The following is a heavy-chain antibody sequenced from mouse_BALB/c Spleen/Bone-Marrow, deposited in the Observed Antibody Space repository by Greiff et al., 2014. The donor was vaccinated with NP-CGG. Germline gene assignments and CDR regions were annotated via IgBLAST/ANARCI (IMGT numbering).Heavy chain of an antibody. D-gene: IGHD2-1*01. CDR2: IYPGDGDT. J-gene: IGHJ2*01. Sequence: QGQLQQSGPELVKPGGSGKIFCKTFGYAFSRSWVNWGKQRAGQGREWIGRIYPGDGDTNYNGKFKGKATLTADKSSSTAYMQLSSLTSVDSAVYFCVRGGNYRFDYWGQGTTLTVSS. CDR3: VRGGNYRFDY. V-gene: IGHV1-82*01. CDR1: GYAFSRSW.